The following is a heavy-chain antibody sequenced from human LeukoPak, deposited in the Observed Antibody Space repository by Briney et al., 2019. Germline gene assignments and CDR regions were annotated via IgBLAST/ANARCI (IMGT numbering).Heavy chain of an antibody. CDR3: ARSLRIPNWFDP. D-gene: IGHD5-12*01. CDR2: TYYRSKWYK. CDR1: GDSVSSNSAT. J-gene: IGHJ5*02. V-gene: IGHV6-1*01. Sequence: SQTLSLTCAISGDSVSSNSATWNWIRQSPSRGLEWLGRTYYRSKWYKYYAVSVKGRITINPDTSKNQFSLQLNSVTPEDTAVYYCARSLRIPNWFDPWGQGTLVTVSS.